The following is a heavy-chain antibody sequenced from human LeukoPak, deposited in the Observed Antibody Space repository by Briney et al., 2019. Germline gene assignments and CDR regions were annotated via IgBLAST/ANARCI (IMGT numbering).Heavy chain of an antibody. Sequence: GGSLRLSCAASGFTFSSYWMSWVRQAPGKGLEWVAFIRYDGSNKYYADSVKGRFTISRDNSKNTLYLQMNSLRAEDTAVYYCAKDINDILTGYYNYYYYYMDVWGKGTTVTISS. CDR2: IRYDGSNK. CDR3: AKDINDILTGYYNYYYYYMDV. J-gene: IGHJ6*03. D-gene: IGHD3-9*01. V-gene: IGHV3-30*02. CDR1: GFTFSSYW.